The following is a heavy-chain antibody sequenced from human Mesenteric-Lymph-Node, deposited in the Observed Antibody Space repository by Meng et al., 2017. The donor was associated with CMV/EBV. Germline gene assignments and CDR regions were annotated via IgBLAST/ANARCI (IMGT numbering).Heavy chain of an antibody. D-gene: IGHD3-10*01. CDR1: GFTFSSYS. J-gene: IGHJ6*02. CDR3: ASSETMVRGAGMDV. CDR2: ISSSSTI. Sequence: GGSLRLSCAASGFTFSSYSMNWVRQAPGKGLEWVSYISSSSTIYYADSVKGRFTISRDNAKNSLYLQMNSLRAEDTAVYYCASSETMVRGAGMDVWGQGTTVTVSS. V-gene: IGHV3-48*04.